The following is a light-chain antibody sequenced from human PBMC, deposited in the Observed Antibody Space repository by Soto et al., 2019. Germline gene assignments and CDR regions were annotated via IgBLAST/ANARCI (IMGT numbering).Light chain of an antibody. Sequence: QSALTQAPSASGSPGQSVTISCTGTSSDVGGYNFVSWYQQHPGKAPKLLIYEVSKRPSGVPDRFSGSKSDNTASLTVSGLLADDEAAYYCSSFAGGNNLLFGGGTKLTVL. CDR1: SSDVGGYNF. CDR2: EVS. J-gene: IGLJ2*01. V-gene: IGLV2-8*01. CDR3: SSFAGGNNLL.